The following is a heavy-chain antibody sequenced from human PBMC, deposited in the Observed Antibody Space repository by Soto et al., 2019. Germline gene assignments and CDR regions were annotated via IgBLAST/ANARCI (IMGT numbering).Heavy chain of an antibody. CDR2: ISGSGDST. D-gene: IGHD6-19*01. Sequence: PGGSLRLSCAASGFNFSSYAMSWVRQAQGKGMERVSGISGSGDSTYYADSVKGRFTISRDNSKNTLYLQMNSLRAEDTAVYYCAKGVPGIAVAGTGYFQHWGQGTLVTVS. V-gene: IGHV3-23*01. J-gene: IGHJ1*01. CDR1: GFNFSSYA. CDR3: AKGVPGIAVAGTGYFQH.